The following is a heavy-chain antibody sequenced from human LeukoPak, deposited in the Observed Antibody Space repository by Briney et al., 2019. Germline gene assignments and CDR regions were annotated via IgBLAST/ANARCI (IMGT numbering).Heavy chain of an antibody. D-gene: IGHD5-18*01. CDR2: NYYSGST. J-gene: IGHJ4*02. Sequence: SETLSLTCTVSGGSISSGDYYWSWIRQPPGKGLEWSGYNYYSGSTYYNPSLKSRVTISVDTSKNQFSLKLSSVTAADTAVYYCARVDNSYGPSGGVDYWGQGTLVTVSS. CDR1: GGSISSGDYY. CDR3: ARVDNSYGPSGGVDY. V-gene: IGHV4-30-4*08.